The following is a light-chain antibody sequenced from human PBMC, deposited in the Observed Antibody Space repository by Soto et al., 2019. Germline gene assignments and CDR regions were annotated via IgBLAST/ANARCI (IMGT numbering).Light chain of an antibody. CDR2: GVS. V-gene: IGKV3-15*01. CDR1: QSVSSN. CDR3: LQYNSWPLT. Sequence: EIVMTQSPATLSVSPGERATLSCRASQSVSSNLAWYQQKPGQAPRLLIYGVSTRATGIPARFSGSESGTEFTLTISSLQSGDFAVYYCLQYNSWPLTFGGGTKVEIK. J-gene: IGKJ4*01.